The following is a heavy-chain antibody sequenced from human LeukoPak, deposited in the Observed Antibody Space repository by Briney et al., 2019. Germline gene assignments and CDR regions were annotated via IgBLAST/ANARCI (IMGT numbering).Heavy chain of an antibody. CDR3: ARAGVWDYSDSSGYHNGAFDI. Sequence: ASVKVSCKASGYSFTDYYIHWVRQAPGQGLEWMGWINPNSGGTNYAQKFQGRVSMTRDTSISTAYMELSRLRSDDTAVYYCARAGVWDYSDSSGYHNGAFDIWGQGTMVTVSS. D-gene: IGHD3-22*01. CDR1: GYSFTDYY. CDR2: INPNSGGT. J-gene: IGHJ3*02. V-gene: IGHV1-2*02.